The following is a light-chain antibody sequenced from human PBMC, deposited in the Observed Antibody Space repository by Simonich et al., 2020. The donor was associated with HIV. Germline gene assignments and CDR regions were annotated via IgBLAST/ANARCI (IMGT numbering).Light chain of an antibody. Sequence: DIVMTQSPLSLPVTLGQPASISCRSSQSLVHSDGNTYLNWYHQRPGQSPRRLIYKVSNRDSGVPDRFSGSGSGTDFTLKISRVEAEDVGVYYCMQGKYWPWTFGQGTKVEIK. J-gene: IGKJ1*01. CDR3: MQGKYWPWT. CDR1: QSLVHSDGNTY. V-gene: IGKV2-30*02. CDR2: KVS.